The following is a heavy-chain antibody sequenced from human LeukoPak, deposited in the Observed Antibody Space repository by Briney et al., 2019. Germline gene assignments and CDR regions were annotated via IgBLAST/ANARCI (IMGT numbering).Heavy chain of an antibody. D-gene: IGHD3-22*01. J-gene: IGHJ4*02. CDR2: IYYSGTT. CDR1: GGSMSSYY. Sequence: SETLSLTCTVSGGSMSSYYWSWIRQPPGKRLEWIGYIYYSGTTNYNPSLKSRVTISVDTSKNQFSPKLSSVTAADTAVYYCARVDSSGYKELIDYWGQGTLVTVSS. CDR3: ARVDSSGYKELIDY. V-gene: IGHV4-59*01.